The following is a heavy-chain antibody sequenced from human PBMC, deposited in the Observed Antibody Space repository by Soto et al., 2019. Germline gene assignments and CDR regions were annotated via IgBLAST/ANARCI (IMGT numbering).Heavy chain of an antibody. CDR1: GYTFSNYG. D-gene: IGHD6-19*01. CDR3: ARSGYSSGWYHWYFDF. CDR2: INAGNGNT. J-gene: IGHJ2*01. V-gene: IGHV1-3*01. Sequence: QVQLVQSGAEVMKPGASVKVSCKASGYTFSNYGIHWVRQAPGQRLEWMGWINAGNGNTKYSEKFQGRVTITRDTSASTAYMELSSLRSEDTAVYYCARSGYSSGWYHWYFDFWGRGTLVTVSS.